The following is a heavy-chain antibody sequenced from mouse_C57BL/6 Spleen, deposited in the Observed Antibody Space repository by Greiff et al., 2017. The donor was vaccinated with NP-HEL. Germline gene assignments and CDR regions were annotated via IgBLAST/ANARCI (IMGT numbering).Heavy chain of an antibody. Sequence: EVHLVESGGGLVKPGGSLKLSCAASGFTFSSYAMSWVRQTPEKRLEWVATISDGGSYTYYPDNVKGRFTISRDNAKNNLYLQMSHLKSEDTAMYYCARDAYGSSYFDYWGQGTTLTVSS. CDR2: ISDGGSYT. V-gene: IGHV5-4*01. CDR1: GFTFSSYA. D-gene: IGHD1-1*01. CDR3: ARDAYGSSYFDY. J-gene: IGHJ2*01.